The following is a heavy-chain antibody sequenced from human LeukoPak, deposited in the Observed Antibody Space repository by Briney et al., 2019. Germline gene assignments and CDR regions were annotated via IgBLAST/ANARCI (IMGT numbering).Heavy chain of an antibody. D-gene: IGHD5-18*01. V-gene: IGHV3-30*04. Sequence: PGRSLRLSCAASGFTFSDYAIHWVRQAPGKGLEWVAVISYDGRKTYHADSVKGRLTISRDNDKNSLYLQMNSLRDEDTAVYYCARSARDSEYTNMDYWGRGTLVTVSS. CDR3: ARSARDSEYTNMDY. CDR1: GFTFSDYA. CDR2: ISYDGRKT. J-gene: IGHJ4*02.